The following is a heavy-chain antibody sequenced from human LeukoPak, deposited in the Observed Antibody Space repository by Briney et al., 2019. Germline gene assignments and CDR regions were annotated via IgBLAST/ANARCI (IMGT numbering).Heavy chain of an antibody. Sequence: ASVKVSCKASGYTFTGYYMHWVRQAPGQGLEWMGWINPNSGGTNYAQKFQGRVDMTRDTSISTAYMELSSLRSDDTAVYYCAREVTDWNYGEEYFDYWGQGTLVTVSS. CDR1: GYTFTGYY. J-gene: IGHJ4*02. CDR2: INPNSGGT. CDR3: AREVTDWNYGEEYFDY. V-gene: IGHV1-2*02. D-gene: IGHD1-7*01.